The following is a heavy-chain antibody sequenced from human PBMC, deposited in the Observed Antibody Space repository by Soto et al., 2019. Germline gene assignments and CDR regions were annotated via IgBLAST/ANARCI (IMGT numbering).Heavy chain of an antibody. CDR1: GFTFNSLS. Sequence: QVQLVESGGGMVQPGTSLRLSCAASGFTFNSLSLHWVRQRPDKGLEWVAVISHDGRVTFYADFVKGRFTVSRDNSKNTIYLQVNSLRAEDTAAYYCAREPYGDSQYFDYWGQGTLVTVSS. V-gene: IGHV3-30*04. CDR2: ISHDGRVT. CDR3: AREPYGDSQYFDY. D-gene: IGHD2-21*02. J-gene: IGHJ4*02.